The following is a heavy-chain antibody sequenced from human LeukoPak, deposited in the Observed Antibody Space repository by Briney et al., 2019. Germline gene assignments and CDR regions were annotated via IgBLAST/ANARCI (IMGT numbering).Heavy chain of an antibody. D-gene: IGHD6-13*01. V-gene: IGHV3-15*01. J-gene: IGHJ4*02. CDR3: TTDGGIGPSPIFDY. CDR2: IKSKRDGGTT. CDR1: GFTFTKAW. Sequence: GGSLRLSCAASGFTFTKAWMSWVRQAPGKGLEWIGRIKSKRDGGTTDYAAPVQGRFDMSGDDSQNTVYLQMNSLKTADTAVYYCTTDGGIGPSPIFDYWGQGTLLTVSS.